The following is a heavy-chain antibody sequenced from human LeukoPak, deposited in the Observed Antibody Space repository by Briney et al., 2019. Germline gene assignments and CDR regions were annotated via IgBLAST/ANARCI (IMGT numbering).Heavy chain of an antibody. CDR2: IYAGGTT. V-gene: IGHV3-66*01. CDR1: GFTVMTYY. D-gene: IGHD5-18*01. J-gene: IGHJ4*02. Sequence: GGSLRLSSAASGFTVMTYYMSWVRQAPGKGLEWVSLIYAGGTTYYADSVKGRFTISRDNSRNTLYLQMNSLRAEDTAVYYCARDPGYNYGIFDSWGQGTLVTVSS. CDR3: ARDPGYNYGIFDS.